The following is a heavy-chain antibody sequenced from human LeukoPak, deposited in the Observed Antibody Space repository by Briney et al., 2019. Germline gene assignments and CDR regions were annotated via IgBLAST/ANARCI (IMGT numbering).Heavy chain of an antibody. D-gene: IGHD2-2*01. Sequence: SETLSLTCAVYGGSFSGYYWSWIRQPAGKGLEWIGEINHSGSTNYNPSLKSRVTISVDTSKNQFSLKLSSVTAADTAMYYCARAGNIVVVPAADFDYWGQGTLVTVSS. J-gene: IGHJ4*02. CDR2: INHSGST. CDR1: GGSFSGYY. CDR3: ARAGNIVVVPAADFDY. V-gene: IGHV4-34*01.